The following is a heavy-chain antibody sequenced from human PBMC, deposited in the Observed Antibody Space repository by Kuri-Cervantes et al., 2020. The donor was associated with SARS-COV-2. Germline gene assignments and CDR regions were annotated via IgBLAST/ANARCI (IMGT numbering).Heavy chain of an antibody. D-gene: IGHD6-13*01. V-gene: IGHV1-24*01. Sequence: ASVKVSCKVSGYTLTELSMHWVRQAPGKGLEWMGGFDPEDGETIYAQKFQGRVTMTEDTSTDTAYMELSSLRSEDTAVYYCARDWAAAGSGDMWYFDLWGRGTLVIVSS. J-gene: IGHJ2*01. CDR3: ARDWAAAGSGDMWYFDL. CDR2: FDPEDGET. CDR1: GYTLTELS.